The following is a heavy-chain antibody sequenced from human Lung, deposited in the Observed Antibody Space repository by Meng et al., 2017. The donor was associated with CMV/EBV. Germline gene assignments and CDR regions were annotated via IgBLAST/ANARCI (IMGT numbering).Heavy chain of an antibody. D-gene: IGHD2-2*01. CDR1: GFTFSSYA. V-gene: IGHV3-30*04. CDR3: ARLGVVVPAAQTPAFDI. Sequence: GGSXRLXCAASGFTFSSYAMHWVRQAPGKGLEWVAVISYDGSNKYYADSVKGRFTISRDNSKNTLYLQMNSLRAEDTAVYYCARLGVVVPAAQTPAFDIWXQETXVTVAS. J-gene: IGHJ3*02. CDR2: ISYDGSNK.